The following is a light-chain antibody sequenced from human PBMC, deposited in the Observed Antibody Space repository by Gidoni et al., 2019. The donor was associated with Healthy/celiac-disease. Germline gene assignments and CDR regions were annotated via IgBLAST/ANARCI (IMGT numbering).Light chain of an antibody. V-gene: IGKV2-28*01. Sequence: EIVMTQSPLSLPVTPGEPASISCSSSQSLLHSNGYNYLDWYLQKPGQSPQLLIYLGSNRASGVPDRFSGSGSGTDFTLKISRVEAEDVGVYYCMQALQTPPTFGQGTKVEIK. CDR3: MQALQTPPT. CDR1: QSLLHSNGYNY. CDR2: LGS. J-gene: IGKJ1*01.